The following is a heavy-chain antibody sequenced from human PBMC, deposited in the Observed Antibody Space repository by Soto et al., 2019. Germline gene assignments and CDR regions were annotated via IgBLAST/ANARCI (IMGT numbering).Heavy chain of an antibody. CDR3: ARRTTVVRGATEEAFDF. Sequence: GESLKISCKGSGDSFNSHYIAWVRQMPGKGLEWMAVIYPGDSETRYSPSFQGQVTISVDRSITTAYLQWSSLKASDSAMYYCARRTTVVRGATEEAFDFWGQGTKVTVSS. CDR1: GDSFNSHY. D-gene: IGHD3-10*01. CDR2: IYPGDSET. V-gene: IGHV5-51*01. J-gene: IGHJ3*01.